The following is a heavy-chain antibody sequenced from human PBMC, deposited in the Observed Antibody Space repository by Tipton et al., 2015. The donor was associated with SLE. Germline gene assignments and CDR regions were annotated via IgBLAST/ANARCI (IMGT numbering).Heavy chain of an antibody. D-gene: IGHD7-27*01. V-gene: IGHV3-30*02. CDR2: IRDDGGNK. J-gene: IGHJ4*02. Sequence: SLRLSCAASGFTCNSYGLQWVRQAPGKGPEWVALIRDDGGNKDYADAVKGRFTISRDNSKNTLSLQMNSLRGEDTAVYYCAKVSHTGELDYWGQGTLVTVSS. CDR3: AKVSHTGELDY. CDR1: GFTCNSYG.